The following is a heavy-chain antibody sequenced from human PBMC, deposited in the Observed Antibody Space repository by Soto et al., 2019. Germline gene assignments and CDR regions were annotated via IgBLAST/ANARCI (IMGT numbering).Heavy chain of an antibody. CDR3: ATVGRYCSGGSCFTEGPWDY. V-gene: IGHV3-33*01. CDR2: IWYDGSNK. CDR1: GFTSSSYG. Sequence: QVQLVESGGGVVQPGRSLRLSCAASGFTSSSYGMHWVRQAPGKGLEWVAVIWYDGSNKYYADSVKGRFTISRDNSKNTLYLQMNSLRAEDTAVYYCATVGRYCSGGSCFTEGPWDYWGQGTLVTVSS. D-gene: IGHD2-15*01. J-gene: IGHJ4*02.